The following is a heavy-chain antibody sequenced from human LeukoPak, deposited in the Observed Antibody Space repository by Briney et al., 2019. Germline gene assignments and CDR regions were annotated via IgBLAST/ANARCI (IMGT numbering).Heavy chain of an antibody. V-gene: IGHV4-39*01. CDR1: GGSISSSSYY. Sequence: SETLSLTCTVSGGSISSSSYYWGWIRQPPGKGLEWIGSIYYSGNTYYNPSLKSRVTMSIDTSKNQLSLKLTSVTAADTAMYYCARHHTSSKPIDYWGQGTLVTVSS. D-gene: IGHD3-16*01. J-gene: IGHJ4*02. CDR3: ARHHTSSKPIDY. CDR2: IYYSGNT.